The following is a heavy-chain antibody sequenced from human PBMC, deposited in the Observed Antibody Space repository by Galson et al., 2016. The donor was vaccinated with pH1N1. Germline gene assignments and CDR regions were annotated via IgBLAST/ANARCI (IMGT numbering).Heavy chain of an antibody. Sequence: SVKVSCKASGYTFTDYYIHWVRQAPGKGLEWMGWINPNSDVTKYAQKFQERVTMTRDTSINTAYMELSGLTSDDTAVYYCARDSKGGIPFHYWGQGTLVTLSS. V-gene: IGHV1-2*02. D-gene: IGHD1-26*01. J-gene: IGHJ4*02. CDR1: GYTFTDYY. CDR2: INPNSDVT. CDR3: ARDSKGGIPFHY.